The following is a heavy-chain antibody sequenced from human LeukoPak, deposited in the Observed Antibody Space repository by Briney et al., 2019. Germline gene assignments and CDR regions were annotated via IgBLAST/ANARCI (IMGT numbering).Heavy chain of an antibody. D-gene: IGHD4-23*01. CDR3: ARDGTYGGTPVDY. Sequence: GGSLRLSCAASGITFSSYWMSWVRQAPGKGLEWVANIKQDGSEKYYVDSVKGRFTISRDNAKNSLYLQMNSLRAEDTAVYYCARDGTYGGTPVDYWGQGTLVTVSS. J-gene: IGHJ4*02. CDR2: IKQDGSEK. V-gene: IGHV3-7*01. CDR1: GITFSSYW.